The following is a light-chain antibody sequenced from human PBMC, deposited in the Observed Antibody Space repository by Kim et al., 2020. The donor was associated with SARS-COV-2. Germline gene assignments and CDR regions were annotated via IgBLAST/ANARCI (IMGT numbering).Light chain of an antibody. V-gene: IGKV1-17*01. J-gene: IGKJ5*01. CDR2: GAS. CDR1: QDIRND. Sequence: SVGESVTITCRASQDIRNDLGWYQQNPVRAPKRLIYGASSLQSGVPSRFSGSGSGTEFTLTISSVQPEDFATYFCLQHSTYPITFGQGTRLEIK. CDR3: LQHSTYPIT.